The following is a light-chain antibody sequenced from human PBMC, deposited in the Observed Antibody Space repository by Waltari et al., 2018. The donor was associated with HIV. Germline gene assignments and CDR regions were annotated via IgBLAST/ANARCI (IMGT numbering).Light chain of an antibody. J-gene: IGKJ1*01. Sequence: EIVMTQSPDSLPVSLGERATIDCWASQSPLYKSDNKNYLSWFQQKPGQPPKLLISWASTRGSGVPARFSASGSGTNFTLTISSLQAEDVATYYCQQSYKSPWTFGQGTKVEV. V-gene: IGKV4-1*01. CDR1: QSPLYKSDNKNY. CDR3: QQSYKSPWT. CDR2: WAS.